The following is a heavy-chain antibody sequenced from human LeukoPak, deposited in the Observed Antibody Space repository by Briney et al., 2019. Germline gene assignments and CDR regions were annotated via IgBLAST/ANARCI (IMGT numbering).Heavy chain of an antibody. D-gene: IGHD3-22*01. CDR1: GFTFSNAW. J-gene: IGHJ4*02. V-gene: IGHV3-48*04. CDR3: AKGHDSSGYAGSQDDY. Sequence: PGGSLRLSCAASGFTFSNAWMNWVRQAPGKGLEWISYISSSGSSISYADSVKGRFTISRDNAKNSLNLQMNSLRAEDTAVYYCAKGHDSSGYAGSQDDYWGQGTLVTVSS. CDR2: ISSSGSSI.